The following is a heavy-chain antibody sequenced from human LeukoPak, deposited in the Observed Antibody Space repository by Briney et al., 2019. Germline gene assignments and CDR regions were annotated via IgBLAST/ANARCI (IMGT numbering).Heavy chain of an antibody. CDR3: AKDLYTLYGGHVYGMDV. V-gene: IGHV3-23*01. CDR2: ISGSGGST. D-gene: IGHD4-23*01. CDR1: GFTFSSYA. Sequence: PGGSLRLSCTASGFTFSSYAMSWVRQAPGKGLEWVSAISGSGGSTYYADSVKGRFTISRDNSKNTLYLQMNSLRAEDTAVYYCAKDLYTLYGGHVYGMDVWGQGTTVTVSS. J-gene: IGHJ6*02.